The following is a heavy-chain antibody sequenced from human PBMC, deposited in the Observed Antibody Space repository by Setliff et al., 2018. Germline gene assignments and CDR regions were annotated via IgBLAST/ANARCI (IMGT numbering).Heavy chain of an antibody. D-gene: IGHD2-21*01. Sequence: GGSLRLSCAASGFTFSTYRMHWVRQAPGKGLEWVAVIWDDGGNKYHADSVKGRFTISRDNSKNTLYLQMNSLRPEDTAVYYCLGSLRKINSFDIWGQGTMVTVSS. J-gene: IGHJ3*02. CDR3: LGSLRKINSFDI. V-gene: IGHV3-33*03. CDR2: IWDDGGNK. CDR1: GFTFSTYR.